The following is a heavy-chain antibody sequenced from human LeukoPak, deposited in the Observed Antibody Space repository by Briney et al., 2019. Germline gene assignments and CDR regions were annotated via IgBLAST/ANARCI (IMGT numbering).Heavy chain of an antibody. CDR2: INSDGSST. CDR3: ARGGAAMAYY. V-gene: IGHV3-74*01. CDR1: GFNFSSYW. Sequence: GGSLRLSCAASGFNFSSYWMHWVRQALGKGLVWVSRINSDGSSTSYADSMKGRFTISRDNAKNTLYLQTNSLRVEDTAVYYCARGGAAMAYYWGQGTLVTVSS. J-gene: IGHJ4*02. D-gene: IGHD5-18*01.